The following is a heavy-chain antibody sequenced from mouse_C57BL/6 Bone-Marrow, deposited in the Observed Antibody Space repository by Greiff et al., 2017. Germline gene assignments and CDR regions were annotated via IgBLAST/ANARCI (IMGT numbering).Heavy chain of an antibody. CDR2: INPNNGGT. J-gene: IGHJ2*01. D-gene: IGHD1-1*01. V-gene: IGHV1-22*01. CDR1: GYTFTDYN. Sequence: VHVKQSGPELVKPGASVKMSCKASGYTFTDYNMHWVKQSHGKSLEWIGNINPNNGGTSYNQKFKGKATLTVNKSSSTAYMELRSLTSEDSAVYYCARRILRSYFDYWGQGTTLTVSA. CDR3: ARRILRSYFDY.